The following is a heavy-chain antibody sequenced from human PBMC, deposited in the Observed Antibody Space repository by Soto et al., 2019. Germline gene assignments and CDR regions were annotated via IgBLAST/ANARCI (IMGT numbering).Heavy chain of an antibody. Sequence: PGESLKISCKTSGYSFTSYCIGWVRQMPGKGLEWMGIIYPGDSDTRYSPSFKGQVTISADRSISTAYLQWGSLKASDTAMYYCARHMIRGVLTTNFDYWGQGTLVTVSS. V-gene: IGHV5-51*01. CDR1: GYSFTSYC. J-gene: IGHJ4*02. CDR2: IYPGDSDT. D-gene: IGHD3-10*01. CDR3: ARHMIRGVLTTNFDY.